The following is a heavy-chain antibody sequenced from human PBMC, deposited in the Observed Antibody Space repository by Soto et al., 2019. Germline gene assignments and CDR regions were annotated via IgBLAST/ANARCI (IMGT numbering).Heavy chain of an antibody. CDR1: GFTFSSYA. Sequence: GGSLRLSCAASGFTFSSYAMHWVRQAPGKGLEYVSAISSNGGSTYYANSVKGRFTISRDNSKNTLYLQMGSLRAEDMAVYYCARDQNYGSGFDYWGQGTLVTVSS. CDR2: ISSNGGST. CDR3: ARDQNYGSGFDY. J-gene: IGHJ4*02. V-gene: IGHV3-64*01. D-gene: IGHD3-10*01.